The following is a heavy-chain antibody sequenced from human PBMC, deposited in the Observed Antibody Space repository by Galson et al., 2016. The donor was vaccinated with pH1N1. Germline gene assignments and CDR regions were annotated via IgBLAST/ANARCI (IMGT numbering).Heavy chain of an antibody. Sequence: SLRLSCAASGFSFSDYWISWVRQAPGKGLEWVANIKQDGSEIYYVDSVKGRCTISRGNAKNSVSLQMNSLRVEDTGVYYCVRAIGGAASYWGQGTLVTVSS. CDR3: VRAIGGAASY. D-gene: IGHD6-13*01. J-gene: IGHJ4*02. CDR2: IKQDGSEI. V-gene: IGHV3-7*01. CDR1: GFSFSDYW.